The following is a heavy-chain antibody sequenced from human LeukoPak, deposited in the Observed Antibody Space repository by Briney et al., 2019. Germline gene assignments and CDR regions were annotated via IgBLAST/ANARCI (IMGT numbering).Heavy chain of an antibody. CDR2: ISSSGSTI. V-gene: IGHV3-48*04. D-gene: IGHD2-21*02. CDR1: GFTFSSYG. Sequence: GGSPRLSCAASGFTFSSYGMSWVRQAPGKGLEWVSYISSSGSTIYYADSVKGRFTISRDNAKNSLYLQMNSLRAEDTAVYYCARDQSAYCGGDCYSGEFDYWGQGTLVTVSS. J-gene: IGHJ4*02. CDR3: ARDQSAYCGGDCYSGEFDY.